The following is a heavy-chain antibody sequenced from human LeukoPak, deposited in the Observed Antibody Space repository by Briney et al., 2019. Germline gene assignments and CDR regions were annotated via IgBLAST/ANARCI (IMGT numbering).Heavy chain of an antibody. CDR2: IYFSGST. CDR1: GGSITSYY. Sequence: SETLSLTCTVSGGSITSYYWTWIRQPPGKGLEWIGYIYFSGSTKYNPSLKSRVTISLDTSKNQCSLKLNSVTAADTAVYYCARDPSHHSGSSDIWGQGTMVTVSS. CDR3: ARDPSHHSGSSDI. V-gene: IGHV4-59*01. J-gene: IGHJ3*02. D-gene: IGHD3-22*01.